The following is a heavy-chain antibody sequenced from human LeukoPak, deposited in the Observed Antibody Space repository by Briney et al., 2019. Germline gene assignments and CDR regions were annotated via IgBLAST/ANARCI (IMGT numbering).Heavy chain of an antibody. CDR1: GYAFTSHY. CDR2: INLSGDST. V-gene: IGHV1-46*01. Sequence: ASVKVSCKESGYAFTSHYIHWVRQAPGQGLEWMGIINLSGDSTTYAQKFQGRVTMTRDTSTSTVYMELNSLRSEDTAVYFCSSYRFDFWGQGALATVSS. CDR3: SSYRFDF. J-gene: IGHJ4*02.